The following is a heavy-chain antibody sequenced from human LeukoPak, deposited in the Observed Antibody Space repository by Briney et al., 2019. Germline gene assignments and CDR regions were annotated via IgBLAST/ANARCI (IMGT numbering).Heavy chain of an antibody. D-gene: IGHD6-6*01. Sequence: GGSLRLSCAASGFTFSDYYMSWIRQAPGKGLEWVSYISSSGSSIYYADSVKGRFTISRDNAKNSLYLQMNSLRAEDTAVYYCARSASRYSSSSYGWFDPWGQGTLVTVSS. V-gene: IGHV3-11*01. CDR1: GFTFSDYY. CDR2: ISSSGSSI. J-gene: IGHJ5*02. CDR3: ARSASRYSSSSYGWFDP.